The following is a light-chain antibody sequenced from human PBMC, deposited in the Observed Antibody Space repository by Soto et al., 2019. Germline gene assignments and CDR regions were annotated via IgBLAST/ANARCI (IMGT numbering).Light chain of an antibody. CDR2: ANN. CDR1: SSNIGSNT. J-gene: IGLJ1*01. Sequence: QSVLTQPPSASGTPGQRVTISCSGSSSNIGSNTVNWYQQLPGTAPKLLIHANNQRPSGVPDRLSGSTSGTSASLAISWLQSEEADYYCAAWDDSLNGYVFGTGTKLTV. V-gene: IGLV1-44*01. CDR3: AAWDDSLNGYV.